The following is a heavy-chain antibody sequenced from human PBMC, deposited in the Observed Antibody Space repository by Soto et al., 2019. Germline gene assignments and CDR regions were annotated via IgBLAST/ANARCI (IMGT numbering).Heavy chain of an antibody. D-gene: IGHD3-22*01. CDR2: IYYRGGT. V-gene: IGHV4-59*01. Sequence: QVQLQEWGPGLVKPSETLSLTCTVSGGSISSDYWSWIRQPPGKGLEWIGYIYYRGGTNYNPSLKSRVTISVATSKSQFSLKLSSVTAADTAVYYCARTHSYDSSGRSKGFDPWGQGTLVTVSS. CDR3: ARTHSYDSSGRSKGFDP. CDR1: GGSISSDY. J-gene: IGHJ5*02.